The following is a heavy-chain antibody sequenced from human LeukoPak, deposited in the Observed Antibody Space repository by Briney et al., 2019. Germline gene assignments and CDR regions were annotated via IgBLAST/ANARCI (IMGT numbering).Heavy chain of an antibody. CDR3: ASLGNSSTWYERGVDV. Sequence: GGSLRLSCAASEFTFSDYYMTWIRQAPGKGLEWVSYISSSGSTIYYADSVKGRFTISRDNAKNSLYLQMNRLRAEDTAVYYCASLGNSSTWYERGVDVWGKGTTVTTSS. V-gene: IGHV3-11*01. J-gene: IGHJ6*04. CDR2: ISSSGSTI. D-gene: IGHD6-13*01. CDR1: EFTFSDYY.